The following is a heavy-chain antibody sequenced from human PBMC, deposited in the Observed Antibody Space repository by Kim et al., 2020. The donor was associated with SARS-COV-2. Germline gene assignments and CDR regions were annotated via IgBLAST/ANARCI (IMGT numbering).Heavy chain of an antibody. Sequence: ASVKVSCKASGYTFTSYDINWVRQATGQGLEWMGWMNPNSGNTGYAQKFQGRVTMTRNTSISTAYMELSSLRSEDTAVYYCARGHRMVRGIISYYYYGMDVWGQGTTVTVSS. CDR3: ARGHRMVRGIISYYYYGMDV. V-gene: IGHV1-8*01. J-gene: IGHJ6*02. D-gene: IGHD3-10*01. CDR2: MNPNSGNT. CDR1: GYTFTSYD.